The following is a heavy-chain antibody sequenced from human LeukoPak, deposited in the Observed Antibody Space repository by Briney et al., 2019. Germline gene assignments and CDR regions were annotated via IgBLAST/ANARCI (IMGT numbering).Heavy chain of an antibody. D-gene: IGHD3-10*01. V-gene: IGHV3-13*04. CDR3: ARVRRNSRGYYFDY. CDR1: GFTFSSYD. Sequence: GGSLRLSCAASGFTFSSYDMHWVRQATGKGLEWDSAIGTAGDTYYPGSVKGRFTISRENAKNSLYLQMNSLRAGDTAVYYCARVRRNSRGYYFDYWGQGTLVTVSS. J-gene: IGHJ4*02. CDR2: IGTAGDT.